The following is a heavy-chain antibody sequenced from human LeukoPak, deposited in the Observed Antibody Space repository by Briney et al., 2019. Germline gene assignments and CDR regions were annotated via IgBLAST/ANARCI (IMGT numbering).Heavy chain of an antibody. J-gene: IGHJ4*01. D-gene: IGHD6-19*01. CDR3: ARGLEIAVASRSLLYYFDY. CDR1: GGSFSGYY. Sequence: SETLSLTCAVYGGSFSGYYWSWIRQPPGKGLEWVGEINHSGSTNYNPSLKSRVTISVATSKKQFSLKLRYVMVAETAAYYCARGLEIAVASRSLLYYFDYWGPGNLVTVSS. V-gene: IGHV4-34*01. CDR2: INHSGST.